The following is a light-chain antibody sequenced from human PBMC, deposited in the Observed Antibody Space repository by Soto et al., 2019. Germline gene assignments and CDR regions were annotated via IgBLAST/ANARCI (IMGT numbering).Light chain of an antibody. J-gene: IGKJ2*01. CDR2: SAS. Sequence: EIVMTQSPATLSVSPGERATLSCRASQSISTELAWYQQKPDQPPRLLIYSASTRATGVPARFTGSGSGSEFTLTISGLQSEDFAVYYCQQGHNWPLTLGQGTRLEI. CDR3: QQGHNWPLT. CDR1: QSISTE. V-gene: IGKV3-15*01.